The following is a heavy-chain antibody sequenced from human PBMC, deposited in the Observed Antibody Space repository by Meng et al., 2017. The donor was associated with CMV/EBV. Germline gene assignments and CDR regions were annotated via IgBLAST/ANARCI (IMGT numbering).Heavy chain of an antibody. CDR1: GGSISSSSYY. Sequence: SETLSLTCTVSGGSISSSSYYWGWIRQPPGKGLEWIGSIYYSGSTYYNPSLKSRVTISVDTSKNQFSLKLSSVTAADTAVYYCARLTMGLRYFDWSPAPYYFDYWGQGTLVPSPQ. V-gene: IGHV4-39*01. CDR2: IYYSGST. D-gene: IGHD3-9*01. CDR3: ARLTMGLRYFDWSPAPYYFDY. J-gene: IGHJ4*02.